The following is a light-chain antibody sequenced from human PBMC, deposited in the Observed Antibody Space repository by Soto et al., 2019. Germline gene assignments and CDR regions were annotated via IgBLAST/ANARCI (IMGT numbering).Light chain of an antibody. CDR1: SSDVGGYNY. Sequence: QSALTQPLSVSGSPGQSVTISCTGTSSDVGGYNYVSWYQQHPGRAPKLMIYDVTKRPSGVPDRFSGSKSGNTASLTISGLQAEDEADYFCAGWDDSLHGLLFGAGTKLTVL. V-gene: IGLV2-11*01. J-gene: IGLJ1*01. CDR3: AGWDDSLHGLL. CDR2: DVT.